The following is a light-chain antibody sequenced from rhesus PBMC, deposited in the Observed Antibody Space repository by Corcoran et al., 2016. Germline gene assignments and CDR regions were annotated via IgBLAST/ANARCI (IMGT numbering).Light chain of an antibody. CDR2: RTS. CDR1: QSLNNY. Sequence: DIQMTQSPSSLSASVGDRVTITCQASQSLNNYLNWYQQKPGKIPKLLIYRTSILQSGIPSRFTGSGSGTDFTLTLSRLQTEDFATYYCQQGYSYPPTFGQGTKVEIK. V-gene: IGKV1S9*01. J-gene: IGKJ1*01. CDR3: QQGYSYPPT.